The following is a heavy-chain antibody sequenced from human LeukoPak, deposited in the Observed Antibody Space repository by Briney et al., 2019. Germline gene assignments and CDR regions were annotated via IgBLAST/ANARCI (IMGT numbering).Heavy chain of an antibody. J-gene: IGHJ4*02. CDR1: GFTFSSYA. CDR2: LSGSGGST. V-gene: IGHV3-23*01. Sequence: PGGSLRLSCVFSGFTFSSYAMSWVRQAPGKGLEWVSSLSGSGGSTYYADSVKGRFTISRDNSKNTLYLQMNGLRVEDTAVYYCAKDPHTGYSFAYWGQGTLVTVSS. CDR3: AKDPHTGYSFAY. D-gene: IGHD5-18*01.